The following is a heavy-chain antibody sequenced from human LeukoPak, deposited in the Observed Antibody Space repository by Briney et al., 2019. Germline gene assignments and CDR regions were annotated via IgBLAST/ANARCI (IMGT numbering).Heavy chain of an antibody. CDR3: ARDVVGPAFYGGNSGEAFDY. D-gene: IGHD4-23*01. Sequence: GSLRLSCAASGFTFSSYSMNWVRQAPGKGLEWVSSISSSSSYIYYADSVKGRFTISRDNAKNSLYLQMNSLRAEDTAVYYCARDVVGPAFYGGNSGEAFDYWGQGTLVTVSS. CDR2: ISSSSSYI. V-gene: IGHV3-21*01. CDR1: GFTFSSYS. J-gene: IGHJ4*02.